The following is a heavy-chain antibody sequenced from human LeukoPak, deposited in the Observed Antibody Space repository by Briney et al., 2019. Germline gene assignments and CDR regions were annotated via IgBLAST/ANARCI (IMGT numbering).Heavy chain of an antibody. CDR1: GFLVISHC. Sequence: SGGSLRLSCAASGFLVISHCMSWVRQAPGKGLEWVSVIHYRGTTYYADSVKGRFIISRDNSKNTVFLQMNSLRAEDTAVYYCARAANYYDSTGYGTYYFGHWGQGALVTVSS. CDR2: IHYRGTT. CDR3: ARAANYYDSTGYGTYYFGH. J-gene: IGHJ4*02. V-gene: IGHV3-53*01. D-gene: IGHD3-22*01.